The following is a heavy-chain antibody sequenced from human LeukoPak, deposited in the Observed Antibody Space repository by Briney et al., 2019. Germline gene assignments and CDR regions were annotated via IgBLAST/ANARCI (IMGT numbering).Heavy chain of an antibody. D-gene: IGHD4/OR15-4a*01. V-gene: IGHV4-30-2*03. J-gene: IGHJ6*03. CDR1: GGSISSGGYY. Sequence: PSQTLSLTCTVSGGSISSGGYYWRWIRQPPGKGLEWIGYIYHSGSTYYNPSLKSRVTISVDTSKNQFSLKLTSVTAADTAVYYCARPEVRYYYYYYMDVWGKGTTVTVSS. CDR2: IYHSGST. CDR3: ARPEVRYYYYYYMDV.